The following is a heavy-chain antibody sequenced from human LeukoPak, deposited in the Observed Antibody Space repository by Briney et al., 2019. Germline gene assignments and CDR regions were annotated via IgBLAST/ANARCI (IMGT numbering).Heavy chain of an antibody. V-gene: IGHV3-15*01. D-gene: IGHD2-15*01. CDR2: IKSKTDGGTT. Sequence: GGSLRLSCAASGFIFSDHYMDWVRQAPGKGLEWVGRIKSKTDGGTTDYAAPVKGRFTISRDDSKNTLYLQMNSLKTEDTAVYYCTTEYGDIEVNYWGQGTLVTVSS. J-gene: IGHJ4*02. CDR1: GFIFSDHY. CDR3: TTEYGDIEVNY.